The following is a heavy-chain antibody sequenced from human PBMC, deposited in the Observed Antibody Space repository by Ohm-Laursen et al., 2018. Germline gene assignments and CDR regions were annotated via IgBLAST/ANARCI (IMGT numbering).Heavy chain of an antibody. CDR2: ISYDGSNK. V-gene: IGHV3-30*18. D-gene: IGHD2-8*01. CDR3: AKGGCHDY. Sequence: SSLRLSCAASGFTFSSYGMHWVRQAPGKGLEWVAVISYDGSNKYYADSVKGRFTISRDNSKNTLYLQMNSLRAEDTAVYYCAKGGCHDYWGQGTLVTVSS. J-gene: IGHJ4*02. CDR1: GFTFSSYG.